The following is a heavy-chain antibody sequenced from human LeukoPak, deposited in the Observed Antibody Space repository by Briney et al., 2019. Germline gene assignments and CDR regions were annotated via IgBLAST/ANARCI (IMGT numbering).Heavy chain of an antibody. Sequence: ASVKVSCKASGYTFTNYDINWVRQATGQGVEWMGWMNPNSVNTGYAQRFQGRVTMTRNTSISIAYRDLRSLTSEDTGVFYCARGLGFGSGSLRNWYFDLWGRGTLVTVSS. CDR3: ARGLGFGSGSLRNWYFDL. D-gene: IGHD3-10*01. V-gene: IGHV1-8*01. CDR1: GYTFTNYD. CDR2: MNPNSVNT. J-gene: IGHJ2*01.